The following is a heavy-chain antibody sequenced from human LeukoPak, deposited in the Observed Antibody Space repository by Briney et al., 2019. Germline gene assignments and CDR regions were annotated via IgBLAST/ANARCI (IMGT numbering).Heavy chain of an antibody. V-gene: IGHV3-15*01. Sequence: PSETLSLTCAGYGGSFSGYYWSWIRQAPGKGLEWVGRIKSKTDGGTTDYAAPVKGRFTISRDDSKNTLYLQMNSLKTEDTAVYYCTTEGYYDSSGYYEHFDYWGQGTLVTVSS. J-gene: IGHJ4*02. CDR3: TTEGYYDSSGYYEHFDY. CDR2: IKSKTDGGTT. D-gene: IGHD3-22*01. CDR1: GGSFSGYY.